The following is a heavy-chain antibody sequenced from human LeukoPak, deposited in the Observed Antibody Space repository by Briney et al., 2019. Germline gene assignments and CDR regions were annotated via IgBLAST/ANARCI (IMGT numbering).Heavy chain of an antibody. CDR1: GYTLTELS. V-gene: IGHV1-24*01. CDR2: FDPEDGET. CDR3: ATSTQYYYGPYYYYGMDV. D-gene: IGHD3-10*01. J-gene: IGHJ6*02. Sequence: ASVKVSCKVSGYTLTELSMHWVRQAPGKGLEWMGGFDPEDGETIYAQKFQGRVTMTEDTSTDTAYVELSSLRSEDTAVYYCATSTQYYYGPYYYYGMDVWGQGTTVTVSS.